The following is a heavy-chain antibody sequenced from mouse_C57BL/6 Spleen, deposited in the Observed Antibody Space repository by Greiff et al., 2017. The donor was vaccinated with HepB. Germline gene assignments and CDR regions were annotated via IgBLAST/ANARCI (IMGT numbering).Heavy chain of an antibody. J-gene: IGHJ3*01. V-gene: IGHV14-2*01. Sequence: EVKVVESGAELVKPGASVKLSCTASGFNIKDYYMHWVKQRTEQGLEWIGRIDPEDGETKDAPKFQGKATITADTSSNTAYLQLSSLTSEDTAVYYCAYLVGFAYWGQGTLVTVSA. CDR2: IDPEDGET. CDR3: AYLVGFAY. CDR1: GFNIKDYY. D-gene: IGHD2-10*02.